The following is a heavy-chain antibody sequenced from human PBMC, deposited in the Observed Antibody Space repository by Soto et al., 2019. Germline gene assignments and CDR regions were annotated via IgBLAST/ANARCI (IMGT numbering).Heavy chain of an antibody. CDR1: GGSISSDDYY. J-gene: IGHJ1*01. CDR3: ARDLDGLHDDTSGPFPRPG. CDR2: IHSSGSI. Sequence: PSETLSLTCTVSGGSISSDDYYWSWIRQAPGRGLEWLGYIHSSGSIHYNPSLKSRATMSIDTAGNQFSLKVNSVTVTDTAVYYCARDLDGLHDDTSGPFPRPGWGQGTLVTVSS. V-gene: IGHV4-30-4*02. D-gene: IGHD3-22*01.